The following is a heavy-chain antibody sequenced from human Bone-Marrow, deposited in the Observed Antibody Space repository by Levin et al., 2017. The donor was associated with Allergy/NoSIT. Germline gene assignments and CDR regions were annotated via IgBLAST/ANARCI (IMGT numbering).Heavy chain of an antibody. CDR1: GDSLSDIS. CDR2: SDPEDGET. J-gene: IGHJ3*02. D-gene: IGHD3-10*01. V-gene: IGHV1-24*01. Sequence: ASVKVSCKLSGDSLSDISIHWVRQAPGQGLEWLGGSDPEDGETSHAEKFQGRLTLTEDTSTDTAYMDLTTLTSDDTAVYYCAADSLELIGAFDIWGLGTLVTVSS. CDR3: AADSLELIGAFDI.